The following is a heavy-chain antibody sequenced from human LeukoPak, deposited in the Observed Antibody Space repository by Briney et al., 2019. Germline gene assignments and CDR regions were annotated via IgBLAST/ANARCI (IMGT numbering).Heavy chain of an antibody. Sequence: GGSLRLSCAASGFTFSNYWMSWVRQAPGKGLEWVANIKKDGSEKYYVDSVKGRLSISRDNAKNSLYLQMYSLRAEDTAVYYCANLSPLGYCSSTSCPDAFDIWGQGTMVTVSS. CDR1: GFTFSNYW. CDR3: ANLSPLGYCSSTSCPDAFDI. V-gene: IGHV3-7*03. CDR2: IKKDGSEK. J-gene: IGHJ3*02. D-gene: IGHD2-2*01.